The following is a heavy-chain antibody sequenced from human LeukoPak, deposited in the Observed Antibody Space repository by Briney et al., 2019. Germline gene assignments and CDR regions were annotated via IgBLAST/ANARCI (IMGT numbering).Heavy chain of an antibody. J-gene: IGHJ5*02. D-gene: IGHD5-12*01. Sequence: VGSVRVPCKASGYTFTGYYMHWVRQAPGQGLEWMGWINHNSGGTNYAQKFQGGVTMTRDTSISTAYMELSRLRSDDTAVYYCARTDIVATSWFDPWGQGTLVTVSS. CDR1: GYTFTGYY. V-gene: IGHV1-2*02. CDR3: ARTDIVATSWFDP. CDR2: INHNSGGT.